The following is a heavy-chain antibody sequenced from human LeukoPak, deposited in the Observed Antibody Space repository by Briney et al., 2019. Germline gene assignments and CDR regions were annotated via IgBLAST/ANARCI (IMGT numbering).Heavy chain of an antibody. CDR2: ISYDGTKT. V-gene: IGHV3-30*03. CDR3: ARRPGYCTNGVCPNYFDY. CDR1: GLTFRKYG. Sequence: PGGSLRLSCAASGLTFRKYGMHWVRQAPDKGLEWVAVISYDGTKTYYLDSVKGRFTISRDNSKNTLYLQMDSLRAEDTAVYYCARRPGYCTNGVCPNYFDYWGQGTLVTVSS. J-gene: IGHJ4*02. D-gene: IGHD2-8*01.